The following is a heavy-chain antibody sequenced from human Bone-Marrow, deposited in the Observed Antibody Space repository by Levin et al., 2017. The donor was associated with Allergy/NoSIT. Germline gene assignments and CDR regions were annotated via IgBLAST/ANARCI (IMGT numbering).Heavy chain of an antibody. CDR2: MYSGGST. CDR1: GLIVSINH. J-gene: IGHJ4*02. CDR3: ASLRYQYDSRGYRN. Sequence: GGSLRLSCAASGLIVSINHMSWVRQAPGKGLEWVSTMYSGGSTYYVDSVRGRFTISRDNSKNTLLLQMSSLRAEDTAVYYCASLRYQYDSRGYRNWGQGTLVTVSS. V-gene: IGHV3-66*01. D-gene: IGHD3-22*01.